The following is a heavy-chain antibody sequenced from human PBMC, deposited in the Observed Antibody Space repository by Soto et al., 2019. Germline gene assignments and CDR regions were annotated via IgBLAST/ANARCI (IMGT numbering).Heavy chain of an antibody. CDR3: ARVLRQQLVTGYYYGMDV. V-gene: IGHV1-69*12. CDR2: IIPMFGTA. D-gene: IGHD6-13*01. J-gene: IGHJ6*02. CDR1: GGTFSTYA. Sequence: QVQLVQSGAEVKKPGSSVKVSCTASGGTFSTYAISWVRQAPGQGLEWMGGIIPMFGTANYAQNFQARVTITADXXTXTXXMELSSLRSEDTAVYYCARVLRQQLVTGYYYGMDVWGQGTTVTVSS.